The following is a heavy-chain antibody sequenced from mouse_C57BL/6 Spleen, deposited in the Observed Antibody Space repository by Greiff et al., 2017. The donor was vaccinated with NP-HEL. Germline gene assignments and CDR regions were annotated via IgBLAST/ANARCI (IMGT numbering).Heavy chain of an antibody. D-gene: IGHD1-1*01. CDR1: GYTFTSYW. V-gene: IGHV1-72*01. J-gene: IGHJ4*01. Sequence: QVQLKQPGAELVKPGASVKLSCKASGYTFTSYWMHWVKQRPGRGLEWIGRIDPNSGGTKYNEKFKSEATLTVDKPSSTAYMQLSSLTSEDSAVYYCARSVVRYAMDYWGQGTSGTVSS. CDR3: ARSVVRYAMDY. CDR2: IDPNSGGT.